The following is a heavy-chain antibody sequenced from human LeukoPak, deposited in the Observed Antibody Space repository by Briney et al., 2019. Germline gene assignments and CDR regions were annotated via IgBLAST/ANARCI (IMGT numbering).Heavy chain of an antibody. D-gene: IGHD1-26*01. CDR3: ARSFRSIVGATRGAFDT. Sequence: PGGSLRLSCAASGFTFTTYAMHWVRQAPGKGLEWVAVISYDGGNKYYADYLKGRFTISRDSSKNTLYLQMNSLRPEDTAVYYCARSFRSIVGATRGAFDTWGQGTMVTVSS. V-gene: IGHV3-30*04. J-gene: IGHJ3*02. CDR1: GFTFTTYA. CDR2: ISYDGGNK.